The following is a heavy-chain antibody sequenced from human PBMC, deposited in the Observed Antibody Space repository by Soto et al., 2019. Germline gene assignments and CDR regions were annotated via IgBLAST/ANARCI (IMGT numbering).Heavy chain of an antibody. V-gene: IGHV1-69*06. CDR1: GSRFSNYV. D-gene: IGHD2-2*02. CDR3: AREGRGKKAGYNGLVSLGY. Sequence: QVQLVQSGAEVKTPGSSLKVSCKVSGSRFSNYVISWVRQAPGHGLEWLGRIIPIFNSTKYAQSFQGRVTITAVKSTITASLELSSLRSDDTAVYYCAREGRGKKAGYNGLVSLGYWGQGTLVTVSS. J-gene: IGHJ4*02. CDR2: IIPIFNST.